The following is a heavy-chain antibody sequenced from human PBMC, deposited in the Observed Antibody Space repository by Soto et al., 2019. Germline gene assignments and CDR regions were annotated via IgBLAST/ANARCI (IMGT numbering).Heavy chain of an antibody. D-gene: IGHD6-19*01. CDR3: ARHPHSSGWYRWFDP. Sequence: SETLSLTCTVSGGSISSSCYYWGWIRQPPGKGLEWIGSIYYSGSTYYNPSLKSRVTISVDTSKNQFSLKLSSVTAADTAVYYCARHPHSSGWYRWFDPWGQGTLVTVSS. V-gene: IGHV4-39*01. CDR2: IYYSGST. CDR1: GGSISSSCYY. J-gene: IGHJ5*02.